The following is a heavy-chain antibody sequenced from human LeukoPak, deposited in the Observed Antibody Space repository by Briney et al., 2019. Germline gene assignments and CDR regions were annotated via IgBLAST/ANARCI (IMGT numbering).Heavy chain of an antibody. CDR2: IWYDGSNK. V-gene: IGHV3-33*08. J-gene: IGHJ6*02. CDR3: ARAPEPYYGMDV. D-gene: IGHD1-14*01. CDR1: GFAFSIYD. Sequence: GGSLRLSCAASGFAFSIYDMHWVRQAPGKGLEWVAVIWYDGSNKYYADSVKGRFTISRDNSKNTLYLQMNSLRAEDTAVYYCARAPEPYYGMDVWGQGTTVTVSS.